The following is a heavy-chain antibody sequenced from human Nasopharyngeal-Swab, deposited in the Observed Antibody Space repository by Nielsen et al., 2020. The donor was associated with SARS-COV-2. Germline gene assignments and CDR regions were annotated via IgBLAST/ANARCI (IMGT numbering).Heavy chain of an antibody. CDR1: GFTFSSYA. J-gene: IGHJ6*02. CDR3: ARAAAGTGPSFYYYYGMDV. Sequence: GESLKISCAASGFTFSSYAMSWVRQAPGKGLEWVSVIYSGGGTYYADSVKGRFTISRDNSKNTLYLQMNSLRAEDTAVYYCARAAAGTGPSFYYYYGMDVWGQGTMVTVSS. V-gene: IGHV3-53*01. D-gene: IGHD6-13*01. CDR2: IYSGGGT.